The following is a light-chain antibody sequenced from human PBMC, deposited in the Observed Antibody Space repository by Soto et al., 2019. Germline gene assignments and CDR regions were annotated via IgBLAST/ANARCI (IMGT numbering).Light chain of an antibody. V-gene: IGLV8-61*01. J-gene: IGLJ3*02. CDR1: SGSVSTSYY. CDR3: MLYMGSVFWV. CDR2: NTD. Sequence: QAVVTQEPSFSVSPGGTVTLTFGLSSGSVSTSYYPSWHQQTPGQAPRTLIYNTDTRSSGVPDRFSGSILGNKAALTITGAQADDESEYYCMLYMGSVFWVFGGGTKLTVL.